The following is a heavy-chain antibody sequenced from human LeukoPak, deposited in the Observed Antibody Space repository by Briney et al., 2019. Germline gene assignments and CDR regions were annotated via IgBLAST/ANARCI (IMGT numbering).Heavy chain of an antibody. CDR1: GGSFSGYY. CDR2: INHSGST. J-gene: IGHJ4*02. D-gene: IGHD4-17*01. CDR3: ARQGYADFSSRPFDY. Sequence: SETLSLTCAVYGGSFSGYYWSWIRQPPGKGLEWIGEINHSGSTNYNPSLKSRVTISVDTSKNQFSLKLSSVTAADTAVYYCARQGYADFSSRPFDYWGQGTLVTVSS. V-gene: IGHV4-34*01.